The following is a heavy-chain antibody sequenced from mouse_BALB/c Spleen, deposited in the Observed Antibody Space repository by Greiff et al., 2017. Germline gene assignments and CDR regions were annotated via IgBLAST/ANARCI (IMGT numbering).Heavy chain of an antibody. J-gene: IGHJ4*01. D-gene: IGHD4-1*01. CDR3: ARDWVYYAMDY. CDR2: ISSGSSTI. V-gene: IGHV5-17*02. Sequence: EVKLQESGGGLVQPGGSRKLSCAASGFTFSSFGMHWVRQAPEKGLEWVAYISSGSSTIYYADTVKGRFTISRDNPKNTLFLQMTSLRSEDTAMYYCARDWVYYAMDYWGQGTSVTVSS. CDR1: GFTFSSFG.